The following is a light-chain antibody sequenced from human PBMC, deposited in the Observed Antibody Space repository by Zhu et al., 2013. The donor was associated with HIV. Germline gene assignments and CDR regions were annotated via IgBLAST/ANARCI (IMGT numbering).Light chain of an antibody. CDR2: GKS. Sequence: EIVLTQSPDTLSLSPGERATLSCRASQSVSSTYLNWYQQKLGQAPRLLIYGKSTRATGIPARFSGTGSGTEFTLTISSLQSEDFAVYYCQQYNNWPPPWTFGQGTKVEIK. CDR3: QQYNNWPPPWT. CDR1: QSVSSTY. V-gene: IGKV3-15*01. J-gene: IGKJ1*01.